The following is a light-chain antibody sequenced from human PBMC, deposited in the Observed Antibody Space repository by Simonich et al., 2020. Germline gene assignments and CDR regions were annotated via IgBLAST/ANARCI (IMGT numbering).Light chain of an antibody. CDR3: LQDYNYPWT. CDR2: WAS. J-gene: IGKJ1*01. Sequence: DIVMTQSPDSLAVSLGERATINCKSSQSVLYSSNNKNYLAWYQQKPGQPPKLPIYWASTRESGVPSRFSGSGSGTDFTLTISSLQPEDFATYYCLQDYNYPWTFGQGTKVEIK. CDR1: QSVLYSSNNKNY. V-gene: IGKV4-1*01.